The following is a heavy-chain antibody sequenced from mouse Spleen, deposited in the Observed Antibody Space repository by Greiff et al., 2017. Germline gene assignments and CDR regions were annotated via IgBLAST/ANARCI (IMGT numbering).Heavy chain of an antibody. D-gene: IGHD1-3*01. J-gene: IGHJ2*01. CDR3: ARHSGKGYFDY. Sequence: EVQLVESGGGLVKPGGSLKLSCAASGFTFSSYAMSWVRQTPEKRLEWVATISSGGSYTYYPDSVKGRFTISRDNAKNTLYLQMSSLRSEDTAMYYCARHSGKGYFDYWGQGTTLTVSS. V-gene: IGHV5-9-3*01. CDR1: GFTFSSYA. CDR2: ISSGGSYT.